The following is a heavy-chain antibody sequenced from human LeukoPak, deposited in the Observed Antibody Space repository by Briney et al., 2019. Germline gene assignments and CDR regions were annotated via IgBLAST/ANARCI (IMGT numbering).Heavy chain of an antibody. Sequence: GGSLRLSCAASGFTFDDYGMSWVRQAPGKGLEWVSGINWNGDNTGYVDSVKGRFTISRDNAKNSLYLQMNSLRAEDTALYYCAKDSMVRGVPVYFDYWGQGTLVTVSS. D-gene: IGHD3-10*01. CDR2: INWNGDNT. CDR3: AKDSMVRGVPVYFDY. CDR1: GFTFDDYG. V-gene: IGHV3-20*04. J-gene: IGHJ4*02.